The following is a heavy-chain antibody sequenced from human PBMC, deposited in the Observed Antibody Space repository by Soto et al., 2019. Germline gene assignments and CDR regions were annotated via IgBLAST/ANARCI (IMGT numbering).Heavy chain of an antibody. D-gene: IGHD2-21*02. CDR3: ARRAHCGGDCWPSGDY. Sequence: QVQLVQSGAEVKKPGSSVKVSCKASGGTFSSYAISWVRQAPGQGLEWMGGIIPIFGTANYAQKFQGRVTITADESTSTAYMELSSLRSEDTAVYYCARRAHCGGDCWPSGDYWGQGSLVTVSS. CDR1: GGTFSSYA. V-gene: IGHV1-69*12. CDR2: IIPIFGTA. J-gene: IGHJ4*02.